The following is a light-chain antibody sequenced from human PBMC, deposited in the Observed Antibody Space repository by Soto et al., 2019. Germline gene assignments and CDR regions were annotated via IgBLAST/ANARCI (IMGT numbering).Light chain of an antibody. V-gene: IGKV3-20*01. CDR1: QRMTNNF. Sequence: EIVLTQSPDTLSLSPGERVTLSCRASQRMTNNFLALFQQKPGLAPRLLIHGASTRASGVPDRFTGGGSGTGFVLTISRVEPEDFAVYYCQQYGRSPFTFGQGTKLQIK. CDR3: QQYGRSPFT. CDR2: GAS. J-gene: IGKJ2*01.